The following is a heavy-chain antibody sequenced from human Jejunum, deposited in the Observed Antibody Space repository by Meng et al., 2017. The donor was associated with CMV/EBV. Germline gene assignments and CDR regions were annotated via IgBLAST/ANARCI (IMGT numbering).Heavy chain of an antibody. J-gene: IGHJ5*02. CDR1: GSLSSGDYS. V-gene: IGHV4-30-4*08. CDR2: FSYSGST. CDR3: ASYYYDASGHNWFDA. Sequence: GSLSSGDYSWGWLRQAPWKGLEWLGYFSYSGSTYYNPSLKTRITISIDTSKAQFSLKMSSVTAADTAVYYCASYYYDASGHNWFDAWGRGIPVTVSS. D-gene: IGHD3-22*01.